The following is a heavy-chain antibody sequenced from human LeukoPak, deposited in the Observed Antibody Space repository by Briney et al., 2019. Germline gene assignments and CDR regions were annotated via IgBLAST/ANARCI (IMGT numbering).Heavy chain of an antibody. CDR3: AKDRGYGDKTPIDY. J-gene: IGHJ4*02. D-gene: IGHD4-23*01. CDR1: GFTFSSSA. Sequence: GGSLRLSCAASGFTFSSSAMSWVRQAPGKGLEWVSAISNNGGYTYYADSVQGRFTISRDNSKSTLCLQMNSLRAEDTAVYYCAKDRGYGDKTPIDYWGQGTLVTVSS. CDR2: ISNNGGYT. V-gene: IGHV3-23*01.